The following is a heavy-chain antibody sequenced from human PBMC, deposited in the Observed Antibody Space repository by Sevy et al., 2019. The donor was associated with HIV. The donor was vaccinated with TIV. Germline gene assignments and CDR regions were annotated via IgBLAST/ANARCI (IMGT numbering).Heavy chain of an antibody. V-gene: IGHV4-38-2*01. CDR1: GYSISSGYY. D-gene: IGHD6-13*01. CDR2: IYHSGST. CDR3: ARVEYSSSWYMAARAFDI. J-gene: IGHJ3*02. Sequence: SETLSLTCAVSGYSISSGYYWGWIRQPPGKGLEWIGSIYHSGSTYYNPSLKSRLTISVDTSKNQFSLKLSSVTAADTAVYYCARVEYSSSWYMAARAFDIWGQGTMVTVSS.